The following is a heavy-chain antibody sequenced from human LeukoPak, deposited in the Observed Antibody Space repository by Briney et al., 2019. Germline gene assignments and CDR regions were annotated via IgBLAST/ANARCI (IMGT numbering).Heavy chain of an antibody. J-gene: IGHJ6*02. D-gene: IGHD3-22*01. CDR3: ARSLGGDYYDSSGYPYYYGMDV. Sequence: GGSLRLSCAASGFTFSSYWMSWVRQAPGKGLEWVANIKQDGSEKYYVHSVKGRFTISRDNAKNSLYLQMNSLRAEDTAVYYCARSLGGDYYDSSGYPYYYGMDVWGQGTTVTVSS. CDR2: IKQDGSEK. CDR1: GFTFSSYW. V-gene: IGHV3-7*01.